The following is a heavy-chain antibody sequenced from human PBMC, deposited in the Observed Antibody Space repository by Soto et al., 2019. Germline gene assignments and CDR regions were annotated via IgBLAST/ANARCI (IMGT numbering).Heavy chain of an antibody. J-gene: IGHJ6*02. D-gene: IGHD6-6*01. Sequence: VSGPTLVNPTQPLTLTCTFSGFSLSTSGMCVSWIRQPQGKALEWLALTDWDDDKYYSTSLKTGLTISTATSKNQVVLTMTNMDPVDTAPYYGARIGVGSPFPYGMDVWGQGTTFTASS. CDR1: GFSLSTSGMC. CDR2: TDWDDDK. CDR3: ARIGVGSPFPYGMDV. V-gene: IGHV2-70*01.